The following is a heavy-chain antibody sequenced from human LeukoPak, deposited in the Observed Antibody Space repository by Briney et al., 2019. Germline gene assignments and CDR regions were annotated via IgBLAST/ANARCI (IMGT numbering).Heavy chain of an antibody. D-gene: IGHD2-15*01. V-gene: IGHV3-23*01. CDR2: ISGSGGST. CDR3: AKGGSGSCYSWIDY. J-gene: IGHJ4*02. Sequence: PGGSLRLSCAASGFTFSSYAMSWVRQAPGKGLEWVSAISGSGGSTYYADSVKGRFTISRDNSKNTLYLQMSSLRAEDTAVYHCAKGGSGSCYSWIDYWGQGSLVTVSS. CDR1: GFTFSSYA.